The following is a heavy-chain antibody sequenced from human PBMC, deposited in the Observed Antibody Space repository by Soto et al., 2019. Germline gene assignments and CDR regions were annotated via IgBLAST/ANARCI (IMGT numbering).Heavy chain of an antibody. CDR2: INHSGST. V-gene: IGHV4-34*01. CDR1: GWSFSGYY. Sequence: SDTLSLTFAVYGWSFSGYYWSWVRQPPGKGLEWIGEINHSGSTNYNPSLKSRVTISVDTSKNQFSLKLSSVTAADTAVYYCARGRGLTMVRGLASNWVYPWGQGTLVTVS. D-gene: IGHD3-10*01. CDR3: ARGRGLTMVRGLASNWVYP. J-gene: IGHJ5*02.